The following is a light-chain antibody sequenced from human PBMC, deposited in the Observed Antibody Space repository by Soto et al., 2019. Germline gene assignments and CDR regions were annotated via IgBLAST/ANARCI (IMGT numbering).Light chain of an antibody. J-gene: IGKJ1*01. V-gene: IGKV3D-15*01. CDR1: QSISIN. Sequence: EIVLTQSPGTLSVSPGDRVTLSCRASQSISINLAWYQHKPGQAPRLLIHGASTRATGVPARISGSGSGTEFTLTISCLQSEDFAVYYCQQFRNWPWTFGQGTKVDIK. CDR3: QQFRNWPWT. CDR2: GAS.